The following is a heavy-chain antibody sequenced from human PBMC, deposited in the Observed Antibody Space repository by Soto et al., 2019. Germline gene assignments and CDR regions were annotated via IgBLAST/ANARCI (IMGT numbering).Heavy chain of an antibody. CDR2: IIPILGIA. Sequence: QVQLVQSGAEVKKPGSSVKVSCKASGGTFSSYTISWVRQAPGQGLEWMGRIIPILGIANYAQKFQGRVTITADKSTSTADMELSSLRSEDTAVYYCARSGGGPPEYYFDYWGQGTLVTVSS. CDR1: GGTFSSYT. J-gene: IGHJ4*02. D-gene: IGHD3-16*01. V-gene: IGHV1-69*02. CDR3: ARSGGGPPEYYFDY.